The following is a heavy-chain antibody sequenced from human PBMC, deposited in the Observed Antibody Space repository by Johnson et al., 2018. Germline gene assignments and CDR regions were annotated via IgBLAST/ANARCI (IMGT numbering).Heavy chain of an antibody. CDR2: IFPGDAET. D-gene: IGHD3-22*01. J-gene: IGHJ3*02. CDR1: GYTFTSNW. V-gene: IGHV5-51*03. CDR3: ARGNFYDSSGGRAFDI. Sequence: VQLVQSGAEVKKPGESXKISCKASGYTFTSNWIAWVRQMPGKGLEWMGMIFPGDAETRFSPSFQGQVTISTDKAISTAYLQWRSPEASDTGIYYCARGNFYDSSGGRAFDIWGQGTLLTVSS.